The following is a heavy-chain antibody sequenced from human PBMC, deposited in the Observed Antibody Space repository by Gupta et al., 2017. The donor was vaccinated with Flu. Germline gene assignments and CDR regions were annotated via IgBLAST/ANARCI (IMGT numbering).Heavy chain of an antibody. D-gene: IGHD5-12*01. CDR1: GYTFTNFY. V-gene: IGHV1-18*01. CDR2: ISTYNGNT. Sequence: QVQLVQSGVELRKPGASVKVSCKASGYTFTNFYINWVRQAPGQGLEWLGWISTYNGNTKYSQKVQGRVAMTTDTSTSTVYMELKSLRSDDTAVYYCARDGGYSGTYRAFDFWGQGTMITVSS. J-gene: IGHJ3*01. CDR3: ARDGGYSGTYRAFDF.